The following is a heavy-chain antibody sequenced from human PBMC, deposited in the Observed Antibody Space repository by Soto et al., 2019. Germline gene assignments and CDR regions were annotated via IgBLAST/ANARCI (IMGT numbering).Heavy chain of an antibody. CDR2: INPSTGAA. CDR3: ARDFGGSWYYGMDV. CDR1: GYTFSSDY. V-gene: IGHV1-2*04. J-gene: IGHJ6*02. D-gene: IGHD6-13*01. Sequence: QVQLVQSGVEVKKPGASVKVSCKASGYTFSSDYIHWVRQGPGQGLEGMGWINPSTGAANYVQKFQGWVPMSRATSISAAYMELRSLKSDDTDVYYCARDFGGSWYYGMDVWGPGTTVTVSS.